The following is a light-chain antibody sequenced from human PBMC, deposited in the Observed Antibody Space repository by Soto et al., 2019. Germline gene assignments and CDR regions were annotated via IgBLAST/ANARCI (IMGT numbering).Light chain of an antibody. J-gene: IGKJ1*01. V-gene: IGKV3-15*01. CDR2: GAS. CDR1: LTMNNN. CDR3: QQYNERPPWT. Sequence: EIVMTQSTATLSVSPGESVTLSCRASLTMNNNIAWYQHKPGQAPRLLIFGASSRATGVPGRFSGSGFGTEFTLSISSLQSEDCAVYYCQQYNERPPWTFGQGTTVEMK.